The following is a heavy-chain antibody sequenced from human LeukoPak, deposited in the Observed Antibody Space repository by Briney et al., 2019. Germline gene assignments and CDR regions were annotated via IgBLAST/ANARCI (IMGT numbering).Heavy chain of an antibody. CDR1: GFTFSSYG. D-gene: IGHD3-10*01. Sequence: GGSLRLSCAASGFTFSSYGMHWVRQAPGKGLEWVGVISYDGSNKYYADSVKGRFTISRDNSKNTLYLQMNSLRAEDTAVYCCAKDQWFGEFDAFDIWGQGTMVTVSS. J-gene: IGHJ3*02. V-gene: IGHV3-30*18. CDR3: AKDQWFGEFDAFDI. CDR2: ISYDGSNK.